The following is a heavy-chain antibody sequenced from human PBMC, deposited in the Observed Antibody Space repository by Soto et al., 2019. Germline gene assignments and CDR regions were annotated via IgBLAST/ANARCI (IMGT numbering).Heavy chain of an antibody. D-gene: IGHD1-26*01. CDR2: ISGYDGRT. V-gene: IGHV1-18*01. CDR1: GYTFTRYG. CDR3: ARASGSSYWFDP. Sequence: ASVKVSCKTSGYTFTRYGISWVRQAPGQGLEWMGWISGYDGRTNFAQKVQDRVTMTTDTSTSTVYMELRSLTCDDTAVYYCARASGSSYWFDPWGQGTLVTVSS. J-gene: IGHJ5*02.